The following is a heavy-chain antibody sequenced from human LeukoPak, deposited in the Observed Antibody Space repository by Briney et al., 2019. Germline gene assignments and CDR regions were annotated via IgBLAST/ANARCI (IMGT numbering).Heavy chain of an antibody. Sequence: ASVKVSCKASGYTFTSYGITWVRQAPGQGREGMGWISAYYCNTDYVQKLQGRVNMTTDTSTSTAYMELRSLRSDDTAVYYCAREGLYSGSHMADYWGRGTLVTVSS. CDR3: AREGLYSGSHMADY. J-gene: IGHJ4*02. CDR2: ISAYYCNT. D-gene: IGHD1-26*01. CDR1: GYTFTSYG. V-gene: IGHV1-18*01.